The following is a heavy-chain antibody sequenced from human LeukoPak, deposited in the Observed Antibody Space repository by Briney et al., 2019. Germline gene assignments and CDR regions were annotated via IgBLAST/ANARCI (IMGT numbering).Heavy chain of an antibody. Sequence: SETLSLTCAVYGGFFSGYYWSWIRQPPGKGLEWIGEINHSGSTNYNPSLKSRVTISVDTSKNQFSLKLSSVTAADTAVYYCARGPHCSSTSCYSSGFLGHWFDPWGQGTLVTVSS. CDR2: INHSGST. J-gene: IGHJ5*02. CDR1: GGFFSGYY. CDR3: ARGPHCSSTSCYSSGFLGHWFDP. D-gene: IGHD2-2*02. V-gene: IGHV4-34*01.